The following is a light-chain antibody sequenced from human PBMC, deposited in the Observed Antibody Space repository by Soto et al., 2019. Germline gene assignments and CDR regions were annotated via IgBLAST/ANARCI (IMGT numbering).Light chain of an antibody. CDR2: DAS. J-gene: IGKJ1*01. CDR1: QSVNTY. V-gene: IGKV3-11*01. Sequence: ETVLTQSPATLSLSPGERATLSCRASQSVNTYLAWYQQKPGQAPRLLIYDASKRATGIPARFSGSGSGTDFTLTISSLEPEDFAVYYCQQRSNWSRTFGQGTKVEIK. CDR3: QQRSNWSRT.